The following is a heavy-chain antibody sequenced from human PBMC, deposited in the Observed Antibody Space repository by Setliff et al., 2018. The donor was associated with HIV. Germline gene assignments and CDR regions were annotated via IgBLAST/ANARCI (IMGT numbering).Heavy chain of an antibody. CDR1: GNSFNGDF. D-gene: IGHD6-19*01. Sequence: ASVKVSCKAPGNSFNGDFLNWVRQAPGQGLEWMGNIKLSSGGTKFAQKFLGRVTMTRDTSTNTAFMELRRLNSDGTALYYCARTLYSSFSSFDYWGQGTLVTVSS. V-gene: IGHV1-2*02. J-gene: IGHJ4*02. CDR2: IKLSSGGT. CDR3: ARTLYSSFSSFDY.